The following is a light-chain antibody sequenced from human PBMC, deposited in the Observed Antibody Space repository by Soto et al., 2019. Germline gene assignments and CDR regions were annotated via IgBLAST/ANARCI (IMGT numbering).Light chain of an antibody. CDR3: KQVEILPT. Sequence: DIQMTQSPSSLSASVGDRVTITCQASQNINNYLNWYQQKPGRAPKLLIYDASNLEAGVPSSFRGSGLRKDFTFPINRRRPEDIETFYCKQVEILPTFGQGT. V-gene: IGKV1-33*01. CDR1: QNINNY. CDR2: DAS. J-gene: IGKJ5*01.